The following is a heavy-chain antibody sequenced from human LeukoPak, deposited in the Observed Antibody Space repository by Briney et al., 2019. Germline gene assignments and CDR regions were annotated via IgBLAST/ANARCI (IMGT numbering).Heavy chain of an antibody. J-gene: IGHJ3*02. CDR3: ARKGGIYCNDGCFHDAFDI. Sequence: GGSLRLSCAASGFMFNNYWMNWVRQAPGKGLEWVANINGDGSESHSVDSVEGRFTISRDNAKNSLYLQMNSLGGEDTAVYYCARKGGIYCNDGCFHDAFDIWGQGTTVTVSS. V-gene: IGHV3-7*01. CDR2: INGDGSES. D-gene: IGHD2/OR15-2a*01. CDR1: GFMFNNYW.